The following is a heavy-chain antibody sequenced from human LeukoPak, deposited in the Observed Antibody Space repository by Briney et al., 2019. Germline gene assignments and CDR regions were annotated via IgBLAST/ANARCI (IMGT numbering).Heavy chain of an antibody. CDR1: GGSISSYY. Sequence: PSETLSLTCTVSGGSISSYYWSWIRQPPGKGLEWIGYIYYSGSTNYNPSLKSRVTISVDTSNNQFSLKLSSVTAADTAVYYCAGHYGSGFDFWGQGTLVTVSS. V-gene: IGHV4-59*08. CDR2: IYYSGST. J-gene: IGHJ4*02. D-gene: IGHD3-10*01. CDR3: AGHYGSGFDF.